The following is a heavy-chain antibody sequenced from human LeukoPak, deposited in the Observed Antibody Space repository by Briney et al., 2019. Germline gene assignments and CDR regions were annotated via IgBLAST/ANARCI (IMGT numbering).Heavy chain of an antibody. CDR1: GDSISSYY. V-gene: IGHV4-59*01. CDR3: ARWSLHSSGWYFDY. CDR2: ISYSGST. Sequence: NPSETLSLTCIVSGDSISSYYWSWIRQPPGKGLEWIGYISYSGSTNYNPSLKSRVTISVDTSKNQFSLNLTSATAADTAMYYCARWSLHSSGWYFDYWGQGTLVTVSS. D-gene: IGHD6-19*01. J-gene: IGHJ4*02.